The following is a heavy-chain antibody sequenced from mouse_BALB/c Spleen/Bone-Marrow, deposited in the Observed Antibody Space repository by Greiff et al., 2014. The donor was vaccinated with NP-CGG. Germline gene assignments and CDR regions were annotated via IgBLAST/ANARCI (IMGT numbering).Heavy chain of an antibody. CDR3: ARDRGYYKDVGDY. J-gene: IGHJ2*01. D-gene: IGHD2-3*01. CDR2: IWAGGST. CDR1: GFSLTSYG. V-gene: IGHV2-9*02. Sequence: VQLVESGPGLVAPSQGLSITCTVSGFSLTSYGVHWVRRPPGKGLEWLGVIWAGGSTNYNSALMSRLSISKDNSESQVFLKMNSLQTDDTAIYYCARDRGYYKDVGDYWGQGTTLTVSS.